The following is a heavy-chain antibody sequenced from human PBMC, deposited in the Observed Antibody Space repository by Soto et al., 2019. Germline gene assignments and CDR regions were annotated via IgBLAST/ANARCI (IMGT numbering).Heavy chain of an antibody. CDR2: INHSGST. J-gene: IGHJ4*02. CDR3: ARAPAGDYYDSSGYYVDY. D-gene: IGHD3-22*01. V-gene: IGHV4-34*01. Sequence: SETLSLTCAVYGGSFSGYYWSWIRQPPGKGLEWIGEINHSGSTNYDPSLKSRVTISVDTSKNQFSLKLSSVTAADTAVYYCARAPAGDYYDSSGYYVDYWGQRTLVTVSS. CDR1: GGSFSGYY.